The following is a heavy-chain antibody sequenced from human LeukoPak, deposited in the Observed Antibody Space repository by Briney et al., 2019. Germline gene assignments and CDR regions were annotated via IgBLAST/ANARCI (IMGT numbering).Heavy chain of an antibody. D-gene: IGHD6-13*01. CDR3: ARGIAAAGTAFDY. J-gene: IGHJ4*02. CDR2: INHSAST. V-gene: IGHV4-34*01. CDR1: GGSFSGYY. Sequence: SETLSLTCAVYGGSFSGYYWSWIRQPPGKGLEWIGEINHSASTNYNPSLKSRVTISVDTSKNQFSLKLSSVTAADTAVYYCARGIAAAGTAFDYWGQGTLVTVSS.